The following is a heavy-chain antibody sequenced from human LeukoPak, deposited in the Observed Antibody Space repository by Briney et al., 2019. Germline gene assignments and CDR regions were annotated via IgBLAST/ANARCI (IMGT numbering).Heavy chain of an antibody. CDR1: GLTFSIYA. D-gene: IGHD6-6*01. J-gene: IGHJ1*01. Sequence: PGGSLRLSCAASGLTFSIYAMSWVRQAPGKGLEWVSYISSSGSTIYYADSVKGRFTISRDNAKNSLYLQMNSLRAEDTAVYYCARGGAAAARQVYFQHWGRAPWSPSPQ. V-gene: IGHV3-48*03. CDR2: ISSSGSTI. CDR3: ARGGAAAARQVYFQH.